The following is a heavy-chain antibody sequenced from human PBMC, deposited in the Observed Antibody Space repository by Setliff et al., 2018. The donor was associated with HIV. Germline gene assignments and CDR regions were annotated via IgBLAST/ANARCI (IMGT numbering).Heavy chain of an antibody. CDR1: GFTFSDHY. CDR3: AREDRIAPATRNYYYFGMDV. CDR2: IRRKANGYTT. Sequence: PGGSLRLSCAASGFTFSDHYMDWVRQAPGKGLEWVGRIRRKANGYTTEYAASVKGRFTISRYDSRNSLYLQMNSLKIEDTAVYYCAREDRIAPATRNYYYFGMDVWGQGTTVTVSS. V-gene: IGHV3-72*01. D-gene: IGHD6-13*01. J-gene: IGHJ6*02.